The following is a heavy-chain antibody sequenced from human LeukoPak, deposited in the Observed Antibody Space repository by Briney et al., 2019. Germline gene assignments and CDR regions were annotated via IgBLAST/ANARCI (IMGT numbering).Heavy chain of an antibody. CDR1: GFTFSTYA. V-gene: IGHV3-7*04. Sequence: GGSLRLSCAAAGFTFSTYAMTWVRQAPGKGLEWVANIKQDGSKKSYVDSVKGRFTISRDNAKNSLYLQMNSLRAEDTAIYYCTRVGYIDEGIDYWGQGTLVTVSS. D-gene: IGHD5-24*01. J-gene: IGHJ4*02. CDR2: IKQDGSKK. CDR3: TRVGYIDEGIDY.